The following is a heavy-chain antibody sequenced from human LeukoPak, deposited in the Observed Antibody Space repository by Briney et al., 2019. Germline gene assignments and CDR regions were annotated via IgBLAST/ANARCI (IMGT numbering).Heavy chain of an antibody. Sequence: GGFLRLSCAASGFTVTTNYMHWVRQAPGKGLKWVSVIYSGGSTYYADSVRGRFTISRDTSKNTLHLQMNSLRAEDTGVYYCASSHVKRGSSGTGRGGGDYDRRYFNLWGRGTLVTVSS. D-gene: IGHD5-12*01. J-gene: IGHJ2*01. CDR2: IYSGGST. CDR3: ASSHVKRGSSGTGRGGGDYDRRYFNL. CDR1: GFTVTTNY. V-gene: IGHV3-66*01.